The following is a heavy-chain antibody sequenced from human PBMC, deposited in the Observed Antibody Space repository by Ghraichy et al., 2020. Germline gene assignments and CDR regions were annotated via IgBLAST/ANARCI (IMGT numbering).Heavy chain of an antibody. CDR1: GFTFSSYW. J-gene: IGHJ5*02. CDR2: IKQDGSEK. D-gene: IGHD6-19*01. CDR3: ARETEQWLANWFDP. Sequence: GGSLRLSCAASGFTFSSYWMSWVRQAPGKGLEWVANIKQDGSEKYYVDSVKGRFTISRDNAKNSLYLQMNSLRAEDTAVYYCARETEQWLANWFDPWGQGTLVTVSS. V-gene: IGHV3-7*01.